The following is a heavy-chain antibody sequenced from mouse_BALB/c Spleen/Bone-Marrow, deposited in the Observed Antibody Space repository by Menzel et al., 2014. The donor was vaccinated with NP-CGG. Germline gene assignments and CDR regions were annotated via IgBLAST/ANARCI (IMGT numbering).Heavy chain of an antibody. Sequence: EVKLVESVGGLVQPGGSLILSCAASGFDFSRYWMSWARQAPGKGQEWIGEVDPGSSTINYSPSLKDKFIISRDNAKNPLFLQMSKVTSEDTALYYCARLGNYGCFAYWGQGTPLTVSS. J-gene: IGHJ2*01. V-gene: IGHV4-2*02. D-gene: IGHD1-2*01. CDR2: VDPGSSTI. CDR1: GFDFSRYW. CDR3: ARLGNYGCFAY.